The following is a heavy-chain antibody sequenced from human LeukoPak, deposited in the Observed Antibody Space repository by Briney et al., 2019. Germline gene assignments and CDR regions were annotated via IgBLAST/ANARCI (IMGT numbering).Heavy chain of an antibody. CDR2: ISGNGGLI. CDR1: GFTFSDNY. CDR3: ARDPRTVRI. Sequence: PGGSLRLSCAASGFTFSDNYMTWVRQAPGKGLEWLSYISGNGGLIQYADSVKGRFTISRDNAKNLLYLQMDSLRVEDTAIYYCARDPRTVRIWGQGTLVTVSS. V-gene: IGHV3-11*04. D-gene: IGHD1-1*01. J-gene: IGHJ4*02.